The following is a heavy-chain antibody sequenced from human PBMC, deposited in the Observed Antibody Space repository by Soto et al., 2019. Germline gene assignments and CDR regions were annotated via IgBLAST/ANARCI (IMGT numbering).Heavy chain of an antibody. CDR1: GGSISSGGYY. Sequence: QVQLQESGPGLVKPSQTLSLTCTVSGGSISSGGYYWSWIRQHPGTGLEWIGYISYSGSTYYNPSPKSRVTTSVDKHKNQFSLILNSAAAADTAVYSCARGVLHWGQGTLVTVSS. CDR2: ISYSGST. CDR3: ARGVLH. J-gene: IGHJ4*01. V-gene: IGHV4-31*03.